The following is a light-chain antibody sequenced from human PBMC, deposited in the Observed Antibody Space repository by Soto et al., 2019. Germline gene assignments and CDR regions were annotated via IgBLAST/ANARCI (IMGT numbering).Light chain of an antibody. V-gene: IGKV1-39*01. CDR2: GAK. CDR3: QQIYSIPLT. J-gene: IGKJ5*01. Sequence: DIQMTQSSSFLAASVGDRVTITCRANQAISNYINWYQQKPGKAPNLLIFGAKTLQSGVPSRFSGSGYGTDFTLTISSLQPEDFTTYYCQQIYSIPLTFGQGTRLEIK. CDR1: QAISNY.